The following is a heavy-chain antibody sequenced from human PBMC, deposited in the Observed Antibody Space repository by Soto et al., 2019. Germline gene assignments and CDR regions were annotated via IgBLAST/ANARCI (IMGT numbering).Heavy chain of an antibody. V-gene: IGHV3-23*01. CDR3: AKGKSTGDIDWFDP. D-gene: IGHD3-10*01. CDR2: LIGGHYGT. J-gene: IGHJ5*02. CDR1: GFTLQNYA. Sequence: GGSLRLSCTASGFTLQNYAMAWVRRAPGKGLEWVSTLIGGHYGTAYSYSVKGRFTVSRDNSKNCLYLQMNSLGVEDTAMYFCAKGKSTGDIDWFDPWGQGSLVTVSS.